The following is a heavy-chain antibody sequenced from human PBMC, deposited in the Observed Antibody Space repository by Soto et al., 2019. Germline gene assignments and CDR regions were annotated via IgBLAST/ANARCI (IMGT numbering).Heavy chain of an antibody. CDR3: TRTRYRSVLGQRSLES. V-gene: IGHV1-2*02. D-gene: IGHD6-19*01. CDR2: INPNTGGT. CDR1: EDTFSDYY. Sequence: ASVKVSCRAPEDTFSDYYIHWVRQAPGQWLELMGWINPNTGGTNYIEKFRGRVTMSRDTSISTAYMELTSLTPDDTAVFYCTRTRYRSVLGQRSLESWGQSTLVNVSS. J-gene: IGHJ4*02.